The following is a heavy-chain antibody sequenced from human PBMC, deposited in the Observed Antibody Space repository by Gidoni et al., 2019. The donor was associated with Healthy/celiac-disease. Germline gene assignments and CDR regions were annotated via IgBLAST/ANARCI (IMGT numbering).Heavy chain of an antibody. Sequence: AASGFTFSSYSMNWVRQAPGKGLEWVSSISSSSSYIYYADSVKGRFTISRDNAKNSLYLQMNSLRAEDTAVYYCARDYGDSFDAFDIWGQGTMVTVSS. CDR2: ISSSSSYI. V-gene: IGHV3-21*01. CDR3: ARDYGDSFDAFDI. J-gene: IGHJ3*02. CDR1: GFTFSSYS. D-gene: IGHD4-17*01.